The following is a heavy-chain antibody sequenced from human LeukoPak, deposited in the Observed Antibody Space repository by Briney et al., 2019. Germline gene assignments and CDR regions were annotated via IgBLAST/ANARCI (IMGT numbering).Heavy chain of an antibody. D-gene: IGHD6-19*01. CDR3: ARGPSIAVAYVPGYYYMDV. V-gene: IGHV3-48*01. J-gene: IGHJ6*03. CDR2: ISSSSSTI. CDR1: GFTFSSYS. Sequence: PGGSLRLSCAASGFTFSSYSMNWVRQAPGKGLEWVSYISSSSSTIYYADSVKGRFTISRDNAKNSLYLQMNSLRAEDTAVYYCARGPSIAVAYVPGYYYMDVWGKGTTVTVSS.